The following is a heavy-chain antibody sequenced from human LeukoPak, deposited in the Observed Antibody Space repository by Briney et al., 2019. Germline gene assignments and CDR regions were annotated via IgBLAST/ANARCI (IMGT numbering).Heavy chain of an antibody. CDR2: ISGDGAGT. CDR3: ARGSSSWYYYYMDV. D-gene: IGHD6-13*01. J-gene: IGHJ6*03. Sequence: GGSLRLSCAASGFTFSGYGMSWVRQAPGKGLEWVSAISGDGAGTYYADSVKGRFTISRDNAKNSLYLQMNSLRAEDTAVYYCARGSSSWYYYYMDVWGKGTTVTVSS. V-gene: IGHV3-23*01. CDR1: GFTFSGYG.